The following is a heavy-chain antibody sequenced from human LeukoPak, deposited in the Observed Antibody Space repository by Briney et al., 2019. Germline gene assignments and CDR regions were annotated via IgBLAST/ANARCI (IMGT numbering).Heavy chain of an antibody. D-gene: IGHD4-17*01. Sequence: PGGSLRLSCAASGFTFSSYAVSWVCQAPGRGLEWVSAITSSGGTYYIASVRGRFIVSRDNSMKTLYLQMNCLTAEDTAVYYCAKEDYGDHPTGFDSWGPGTLVTVSP. CDR2: ITSSGGT. CDR1: GFTFSSYA. V-gene: IGHV3-23*01. CDR3: AKEDYGDHPTGFDS. J-gene: IGHJ5*01.